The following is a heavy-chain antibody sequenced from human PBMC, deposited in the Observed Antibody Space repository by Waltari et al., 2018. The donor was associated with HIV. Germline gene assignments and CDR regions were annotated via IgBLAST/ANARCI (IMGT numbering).Heavy chain of an antibody. CDR3: TTVAVGAAFGGS. Sequence: EVQLVESGGGLVKPGGSLRVSCVGSGFSFSNAWLTWVRQAPGKGREWVGRIKSKSDGGTTENAAPVKGRFTISRDDSKNTLFLQMNSLKTEDTAVYYCTTVAVGAAFGGSWGQGTLVTVSS. CDR2: IKSKSDGGTT. V-gene: IGHV3-15*01. CDR1: GFSFSNAW. D-gene: IGHD1-26*01. J-gene: IGHJ5*02.